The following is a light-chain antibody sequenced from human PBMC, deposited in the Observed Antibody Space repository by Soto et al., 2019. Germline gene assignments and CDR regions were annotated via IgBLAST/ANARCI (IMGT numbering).Light chain of an antibody. CDR2: AAS. J-gene: IGKJ1*01. CDR3: LQDYNYPRT. V-gene: IGKV1-6*01. CDR1: QGIRND. Sequence: AIPMTQSPSSLSASVGDRVTITSRASQGIRNDLGWYQQKPGKAPNLLIYAASNLESGVPSRFSGSGSGTDFTLTISSLQPEDFATYYCLQDYNYPRTFGQGTKVEI.